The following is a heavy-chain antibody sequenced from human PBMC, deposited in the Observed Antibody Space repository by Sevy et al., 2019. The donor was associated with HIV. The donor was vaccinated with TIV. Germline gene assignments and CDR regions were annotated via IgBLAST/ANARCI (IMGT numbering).Heavy chain of an antibody. CDR1: GFTFSNYY. CDR2: ISDSGGYT. V-gene: IGHV3-23*01. J-gene: IGHJ4*02. D-gene: IGHD6-19*01. Sequence: GGSLRLSRVVSGFTFSNYYMSWVRQAPGKGLEWVSVISDSGGYTSYTDSVKGRFTISRDNSKNTLYLQMNSLRVEDTAIYYCANRAGPIFDNWGQGTLVTVSS. CDR3: ANRAGPIFDN.